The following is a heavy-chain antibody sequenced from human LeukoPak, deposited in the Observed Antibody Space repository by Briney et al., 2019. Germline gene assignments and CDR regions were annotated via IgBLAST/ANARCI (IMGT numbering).Heavy chain of an antibody. CDR3: ARVPSVIDAFDI. J-gene: IGHJ3*02. D-gene: IGHD2-21*01. CDR1: GGSIRSGGYY. CDR2: IYYSGST. V-gene: IGHV4-31*03. Sequence: NASETLSLTCTVSGGSIRSGGYYWSWIRQHPGKGLEWIGHIYYSGSTYYNPSLKSRLTISVDTSKNHFSLRLSSMTAADTAVYYCARVPSVIDAFDIWGQGTMVTVSS.